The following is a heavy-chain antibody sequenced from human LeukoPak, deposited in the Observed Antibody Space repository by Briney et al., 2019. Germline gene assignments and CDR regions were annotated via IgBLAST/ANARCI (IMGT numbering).Heavy chain of an antibody. Sequence: GGSLRLSGAASGFTFTSYSMSWVRQAPGKGLEWVSGTSDRGDYTYYADSVKGRFTISRDSSKNTLFLQMDSLRAEDTALYFCARKAQYNGHYPLDYWGQGTLVTVSS. J-gene: IGHJ4*02. CDR2: TSDRGDYT. V-gene: IGHV3-23*01. CDR3: ARKAQYNGHYPLDY. CDR1: GFTFTSYS. D-gene: IGHD1-7*01.